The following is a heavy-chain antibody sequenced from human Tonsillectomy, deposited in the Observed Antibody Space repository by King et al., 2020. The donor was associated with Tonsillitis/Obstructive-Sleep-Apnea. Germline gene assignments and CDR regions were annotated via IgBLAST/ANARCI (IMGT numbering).Heavy chain of an antibody. CDR3: ARGKGCTSTCCYTFYYYYDYMDV. V-gene: IGHV3-30*04. D-gene: IGHD2-2*02. J-gene: IGHJ6*03. CDR2: ISYDGGNK. CDR1: GFTFSSYA. Sequence: HVQLVESGGGVVQPGRSLRLSCAASGFTFSSYAMHWVRQAPGKGLEWVAVISYDGGNKYYADSVKGRFTISRDNSKNTLYLQMNSLRTEDTDVYYCARGKGCTSTCCYTFYYYYDYMDVWGKGTTVTVSS.